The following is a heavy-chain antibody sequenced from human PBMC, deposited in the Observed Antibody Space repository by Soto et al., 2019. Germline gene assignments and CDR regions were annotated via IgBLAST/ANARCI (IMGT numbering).Heavy chain of an antibody. Sequence: QVQLQESGPGLVKPSQTLSLTCSVSGGSVSSAGYYRTWIRQHPGKGLEWIGYIYYSGSTYYNPSLKSRVIISIGASENQFSLMLNSVTAADTAVYYCARGIFLATAAAYFDFWGQGTLVTVSS. D-gene: IGHD6-13*01. V-gene: IGHV4-31*03. CDR1: GGSVSSAGYY. CDR3: ARGIFLATAAAYFDF. CDR2: IYYSGST. J-gene: IGHJ4*02.